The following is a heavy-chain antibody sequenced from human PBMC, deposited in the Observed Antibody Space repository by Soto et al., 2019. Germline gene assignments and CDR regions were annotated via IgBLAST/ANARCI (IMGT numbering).Heavy chain of an antibody. CDR3: ARALSTRDIWSYGVGGKYYYYYMDV. CDR2: IKQEGSEK. CDR1: GFSFSHYC. J-gene: IGHJ6*03. V-gene: IGHV3-7*04. Sequence: EVQLVESGGGLVQPGGSLRLSCAASGFSFSHYCMSWVRQAPGKGLEWVANIKQEGSEKYDVDSVKGRFTISRDNAKNSMFLQMDSLRGEDTAVYYCARALSTRDIWSYGVGGKYYYYYMDVWGKGTTVTVSS. D-gene: IGHD1-7*01.